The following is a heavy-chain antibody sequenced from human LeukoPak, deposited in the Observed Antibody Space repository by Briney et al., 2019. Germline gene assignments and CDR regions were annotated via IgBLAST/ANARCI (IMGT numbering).Heavy chain of an antibody. CDR1: GYTFTGYY. D-gene: IGHD2-21*02. CDR2: INPNSGGT. CDR3: ARDRYCGGDCYSDY. Sequence: ASVKVSCKASGYTFTGYYMHWVRQAPGQGLEWMGWINPNSGGTNYAQKFQGRVTMTRDTSISTAYMELSRLRSDDTAAYYCARDRYCGGDCYSDYWGQGTLVTVSS. J-gene: IGHJ4*02. V-gene: IGHV1-2*02.